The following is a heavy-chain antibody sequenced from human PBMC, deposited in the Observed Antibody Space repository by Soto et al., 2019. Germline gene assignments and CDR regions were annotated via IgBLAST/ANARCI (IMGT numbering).Heavy chain of an antibody. CDR1: GFTFSSYS. CDR3: ARGSTYYYDSSGYHNPYYYYYYGMDV. J-gene: IGHJ6*02. D-gene: IGHD3-22*01. CDR2: ISSSSSTI. V-gene: IGHV3-48*02. Sequence: VGSLRLSGAASGFTFSSYSMNWVRQAPGKGLEWVSYISSSSSTIYYADSVKGRLTISRDNAKNSLYLQMNSLRDEDTAVYYCARGSTYYYDSSGYHNPYYYYYYGMDVWGQGTTVTISS.